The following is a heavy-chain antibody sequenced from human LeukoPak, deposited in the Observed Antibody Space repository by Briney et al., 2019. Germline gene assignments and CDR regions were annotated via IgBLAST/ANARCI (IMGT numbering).Heavy chain of an antibody. CDR1: GFTFTGYG. CDR2: IDAYNGKT. J-gene: IGHJ4*02. Sequence: ASVKVSCKAAGFTFTGYGISWVRQAPGQGLEWMGWIDAYNGKTNYAKNFQGRITVTRDTSTKMAYMELRSLRSDDTAVYYCTRDPDGDYDFDYWGQGTLVTVSS. V-gene: IGHV1-18*01. D-gene: IGHD4-17*01. CDR3: TRDPDGDYDFDY.